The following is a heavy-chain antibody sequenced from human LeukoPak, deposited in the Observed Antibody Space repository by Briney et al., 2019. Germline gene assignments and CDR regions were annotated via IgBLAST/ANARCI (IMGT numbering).Heavy chain of an antibody. Sequence: ASVKVSCKASGYTFTSYGISWVRQAPGQGLEWMGGIIPIFGTANYAQKFQGRVTITADKSTSTAYMELSSLRSEDTAVYYCARQLVLTTSYYMDVWGKGTTVTVSS. V-gene: IGHV1-69*06. D-gene: IGHD6-6*01. J-gene: IGHJ6*03. CDR2: IIPIFGTA. CDR1: GYTFTSYG. CDR3: ARQLVLTTSYYMDV.